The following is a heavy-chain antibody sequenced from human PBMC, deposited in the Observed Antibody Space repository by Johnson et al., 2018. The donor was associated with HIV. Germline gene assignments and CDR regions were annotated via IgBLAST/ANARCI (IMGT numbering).Heavy chain of an antibody. V-gene: IGHV3-11*04. CDR2: ISRSGSTI. CDR3: ARDGVYSTPHDAFCI. J-gene: IGHJ3*02. Sequence: QVQLVESGGVLVKPGGSLRLSCAASGFTFSDYYMSWIRQAPGKGLEWVSNISRSGSTIYHADSVKGRLIISRDNSKNTLYLQMNSLRAGDTAVYYCARDGVYSTPHDAFCIWGQGTMVTVSS. CDR1: GFTFSDYY. D-gene: IGHD6-13*01.